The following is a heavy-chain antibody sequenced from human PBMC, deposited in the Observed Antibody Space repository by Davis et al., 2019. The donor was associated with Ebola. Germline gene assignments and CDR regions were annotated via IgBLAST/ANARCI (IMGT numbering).Heavy chain of an antibody. CDR3: ARYCTGGVCYGGMYGMDV. V-gene: IGHV1-3*01. J-gene: IGHJ6*04. D-gene: IGHD2-8*02. CDR1: GYTFTSYA. Sequence: AASVKVSCKASGYTFTSYAMHWVRQAPGQRLEWMGWINAGNGNTKYSQKFQGRVTITRDTSASTAYMELSSLRSEDTAVYYCARYCTGGVCYGGMYGMDVWGKGTTVTVSS. CDR2: INAGNGNT.